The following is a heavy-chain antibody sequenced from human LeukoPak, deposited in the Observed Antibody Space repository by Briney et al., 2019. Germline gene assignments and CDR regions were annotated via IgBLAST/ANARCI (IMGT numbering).Heavy chain of an antibody. CDR2: IYYSGST. J-gene: IGHJ5*02. Sequence: SETLSLTCTVSGGSISSYYWSWIRQPPGKGLEWIGYIYYSGSTNYNPSLKSRVTMSVDTSKKQFSLKLRSVTAADTAVYYCARDTGTPYYYDSSGYYSGWFDPWGQGTLVTVSS. CDR1: GGSISSYY. CDR3: ARDTGTPYYYDSSGYYSGWFDP. D-gene: IGHD3-22*01. V-gene: IGHV4-59*01.